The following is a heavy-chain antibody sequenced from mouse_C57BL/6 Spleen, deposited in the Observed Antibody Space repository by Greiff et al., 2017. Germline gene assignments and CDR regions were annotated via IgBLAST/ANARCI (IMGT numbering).Heavy chain of an antibody. Sequence: QVQLQQPGAELVKPGASVKLSCKASGYTFTSYWMQWVKQRPGQGLEWIGEIDPSDSYTNYNQKFKGKATLTVDTSSSTAYMQLSSLTSEDAAVYYCARSPYGAWFAYWGQGTLVTVSA. CDR3: ARSPYGAWFAY. CDR1: GYTFTSYW. D-gene: IGHD1-1*02. V-gene: IGHV1-50*01. J-gene: IGHJ3*01. CDR2: IDPSDSYT.